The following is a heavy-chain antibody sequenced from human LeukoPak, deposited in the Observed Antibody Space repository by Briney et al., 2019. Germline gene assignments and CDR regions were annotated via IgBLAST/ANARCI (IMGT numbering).Heavy chain of an antibody. Sequence: GGSLRLSCVASGFTFSTYWMTWVRQAPGKGLEWVTNIKPDGGEKYFVDSVKGRFTISRDNAKNSLYLQMNSLRAEDTAVYYCVRGSSGTVIRGVAWAWFDPWGQGTLVTVSS. J-gene: IGHJ5*02. V-gene: IGHV3-7*05. CDR3: VRGSSGTVIRGVAWAWFDP. CDR2: IKPDGGEK. D-gene: IGHD3-10*01. CDR1: GFTFSTYW.